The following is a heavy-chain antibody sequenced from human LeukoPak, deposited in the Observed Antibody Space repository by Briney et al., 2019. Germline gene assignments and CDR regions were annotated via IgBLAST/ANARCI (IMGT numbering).Heavy chain of an antibody. D-gene: IGHD6-13*01. CDR2: IIPIFGTA. CDR1: GGTFSSYA. J-gene: IGHJ6*03. Sequence: RASVKVSCKAPGGTFSSYAISWVRQAPGQGLEWMGGIIPIFGTANYAQKFQGRVTITADESTSTAYMELSSLRSEDTAVYYCARVLGGAAAAYYYYYMDVWGKGTTVTVSS. CDR3: ARVLGGAAAAYYYYYMDV. V-gene: IGHV1-69*13.